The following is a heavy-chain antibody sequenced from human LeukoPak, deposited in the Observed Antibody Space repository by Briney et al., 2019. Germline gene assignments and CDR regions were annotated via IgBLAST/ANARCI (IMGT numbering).Heavy chain of an antibody. V-gene: IGHV3-23*01. CDR3: AKDLSRSGSYLSPYYFDY. J-gene: IGHJ4*02. CDR2: ISGSGDST. CDR1: GFTFSSYA. Sequence: PGGSLRLSCAASGFTFSSYAMSWVRQAPGKGLEWVSAISGSGDSTYYADSVKGRFTISRDNSKNTLYLQMNSLRAEDTAVYYCAKDLSRSGSYLSPYYFDYWGQGTLVTVSS. D-gene: IGHD3-10*01.